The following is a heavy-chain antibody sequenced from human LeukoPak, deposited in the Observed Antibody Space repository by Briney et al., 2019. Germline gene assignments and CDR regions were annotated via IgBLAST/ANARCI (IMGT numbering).Heavy chain of an antibody. CDR2: IHTSGST. CDR3: ARARGGLGGFDY. Sequence: SETLSLTCTVSGGSISSSSYYWSWIRQPAGKGLEWIGHIHTSGSTSYNPSLKSRVTISVDTSKNQFSLKLSSVTAADTAVYYCARARGGLGGFDYWGQGTLVTVSS. D-gene: IGHD3-10*01. V-gene: IGHV4-61*09. J-gene: IGHJ4*02. CDR1: GGSISSSSYY.